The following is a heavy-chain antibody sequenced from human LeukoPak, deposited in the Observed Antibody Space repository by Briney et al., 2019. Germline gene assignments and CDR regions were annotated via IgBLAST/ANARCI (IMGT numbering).Heavy chain of an antibody. V-gene: IGHV3-53*01. D-gene: IGHD1-26*01. Sequence: GSLRLSCAASGFTVNNYYMTWVRQAPGKGLECVSILYSGGMTYYADSVRGRFTISTDTSKNTVNLQMNSLRAEDTAIYYCARMFGGNYYGYYFDYWGQGSMLTVS. CDR2: LYSGGMT. CDR3: ARMFGGNYYGYYFDY. J-gene: IGHJ4*02. CDR1: GFTVNNYY.